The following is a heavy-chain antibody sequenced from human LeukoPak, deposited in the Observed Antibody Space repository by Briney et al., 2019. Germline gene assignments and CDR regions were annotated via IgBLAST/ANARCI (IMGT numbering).Heavy chain of an antibody. CDR3: ASNQYSSSSPPPWDYFDY. CDR2: IIPIFGTA. D-gene: IGHD6-6*01. V-gene: IGHV1-69*06. Sequence: ASVKVSCKASGGTFSSYAISWVRQAPGQGLEWMGGIIPIFGTANYAQKFQGRVTITADKSTSTAYMELSSLRSEDTAVYYCASNQYSSSSPPPWDYFDYWGQGTLVTVSS. J-gene: IGHJ4*02. CDR1: GGTFSSYA.